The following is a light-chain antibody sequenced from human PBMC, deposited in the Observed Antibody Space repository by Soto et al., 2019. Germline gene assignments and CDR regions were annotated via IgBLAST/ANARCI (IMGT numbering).Light chain of an antibody. CDR3: SSYAGGDKFVV. J-gene: IGLJ2*01. CDR2: GVT. Sequence: QSALTQPPSASGSPGQSVTISCTGTSRDIGAYNYVSWYQQHPGTAPRLIVYGVTERPSGISDRFSGSKSGNTASLTVSGLRADDEAHYFCSSYAGGDKFVVFGGGTKLTVL. CDR1: SRDIGAYNY. V-gene: IGLV2-8*01.